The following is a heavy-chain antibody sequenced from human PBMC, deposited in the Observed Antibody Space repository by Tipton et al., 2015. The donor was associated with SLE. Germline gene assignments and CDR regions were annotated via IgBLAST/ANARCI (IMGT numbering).Heavy chain of an antibody. CDR2: IYYSGST. CDR1: GFTFSSYA. D-gene: IGHD6-6*01. V-gene: IGHV4-38-2*01. J-gene: IGHJ4*02. CDR3: ASLPRGISSSFDY. Sequence: LRLSCAASGFTFSSYAMSWVRQAPGKGLEWVGSIYYSGSTYYNPSLKSRVTISVDTSKNQFSLKLSSVTAADTAVYYCASLPRGISSSFDYWGQGTLVTVSS.